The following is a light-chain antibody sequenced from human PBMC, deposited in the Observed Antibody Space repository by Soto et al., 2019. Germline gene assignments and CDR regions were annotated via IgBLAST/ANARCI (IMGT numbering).Light chain of an antibody. CDR3: QQRSNWPYT. Sequence: EIVLTQSPATLSLSPGERATLSCRASQSVSRYLAWYQQKPGQAPRLLIYDASNRATGIPARFSGSGSGTDFTLTISSLEPEDFAVYYCQQRSNWPYTFGQGTKLEIK. J-gene: IGKJ2*01. CDR2: DAS. CDR1: QSVSRY. V-gene: IGKV3-11*01.